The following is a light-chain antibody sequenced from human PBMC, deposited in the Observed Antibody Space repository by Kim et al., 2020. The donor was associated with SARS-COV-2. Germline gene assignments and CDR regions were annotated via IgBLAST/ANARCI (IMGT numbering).Light chain of an antibody. CDR3: MQALQTPYT. J-gene: IGKJ2*01. CDR2: LGS. V-gene: IGKV2-28*01. Sequence: EPASISGRSSQSLPYSNGYNYLNWYMQKPGQSPQLLIYLGSNRASGVPDRFSGSGSGTDFTLKISRVEANDVGVYYCMQALQTPYTFGQGTKLEI. CDR1: QSLPYSNGYNY.